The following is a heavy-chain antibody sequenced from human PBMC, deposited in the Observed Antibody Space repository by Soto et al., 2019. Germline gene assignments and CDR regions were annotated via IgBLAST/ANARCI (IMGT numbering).Heavy chain of an antibody. J-gene: IGHJ4*02. Sequence: PETLSLTCAVSGGSISSSNWWSWVRQPPGKGLEWIGEIYHSGSTNYNPSLKSRVTISVDKSKNQFSLKLNSVTAADTAVYYCAKVRESRGPQPFDYWGQGTLVTVSS. CDR1: GGSISSSNW. CDR3: AKVRESRGPQPFDY. CDR2: IYHSGST. V-gene: IGHV4-4*03. D-gene: IGHD3-10*01.